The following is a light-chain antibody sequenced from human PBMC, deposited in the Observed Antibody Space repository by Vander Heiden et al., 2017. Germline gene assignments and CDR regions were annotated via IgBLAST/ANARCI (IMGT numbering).Light chain of an antibody. V-gene: IGKV4-1*01. CDR3: QQYYSTPFT. CDR2: WAS. CDR1: QSVLYSAKNKNY. Sequence: DIVMTQSPDSLALSLGERATIICKSSQSVLYSAKNKNYLAWYQQKPGQPPKLRIYWASTRESGVPDRFSGSGSGTDFTLPISSLQAEDVAVYYCQQYYSTPFTFGPGTKVDIK. J-gene: IGKJ3*01.